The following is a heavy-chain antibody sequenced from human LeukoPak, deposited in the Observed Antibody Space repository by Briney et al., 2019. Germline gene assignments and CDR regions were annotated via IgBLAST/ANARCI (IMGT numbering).Heavy chain of an antibody. CDR1: GFTFSSYA. D-gene: IGHD3-22*01. CDR3: ARGYYYDSSSPSGFDY. CDR2: ISYDGSNK. Sequence: PGGSLRLSCAASGFTFSSYAMHWVRQAPGKGLEWVAVISYDGSNKYYADSVKGRFTISRDNSKNTLYLQMNSLRVEDTAVYYCARGYYYDSSSPSGFDYWGQGTLVTVSS. J-gene: IGHJ4*02. V-gene: IGHV3-30*04.